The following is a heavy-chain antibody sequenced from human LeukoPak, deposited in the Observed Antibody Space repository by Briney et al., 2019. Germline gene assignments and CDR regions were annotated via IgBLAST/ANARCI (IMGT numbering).Heavy chain of an antibody. Sequence: GGSLRLSCAASGFTFSTYWMSWVRQAPGKGLEWVANIKEDGSDKNFLDSVKGRFTISRDNAKNSLYLQMNSLRAEDTAVYYCAKDPSLYVTVVTLFDYWGQGTLVTVSS. V-gene: IGHV3-7*03. CDR3: AKDPSLYVTVVTLFDY. D-gene: IGHD4-23*01. CDR1: GFTFSTYW. CDR2: IKEDGSDK. J-gene: IGHJ4*02.